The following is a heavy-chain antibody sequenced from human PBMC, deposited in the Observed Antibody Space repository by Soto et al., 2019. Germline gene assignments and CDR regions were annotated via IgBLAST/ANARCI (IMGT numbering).Heavy chain of an antibody. Sequence: QVQLQESGPGLVKPSQTLSLICTVSGGSISSGDYYWSWIRQPPGKGLEWIAYIYYTGSTYYNPSLKCRVTISVDTSKNQFSLKLSSVTAADTAVYYCARGLHSGDAFDYWGQGTLVTVSS. CDR3: ARGLHSGDAFDY. CDR1: GGSISSGDYY. CDR2: IYYTGST. V-gene: IGHV4-30-4*01. D-gene: IGHD3-16*01. J-gene: IGHJ4*02.